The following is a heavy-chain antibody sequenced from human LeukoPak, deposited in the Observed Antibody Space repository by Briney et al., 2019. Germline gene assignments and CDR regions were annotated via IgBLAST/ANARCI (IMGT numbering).Heavy chain of an antibody. Sequence: AAVKFSCKASGYTFTGYYMDWVRQAPGQGLEWMGWINPNSGGTNYAQKFQGRVTMTRDTSISTAYMELSRLRSDDTAVYYWAREVGASNWFDPWGQGTLVTVSS. CDR1: GYTFTGYY. D-gene: IGHD1-26*01. CDR3: AREVGASNWFDP. V-gene: IGHV1-2*02. CDR2: INPNSGGT. J-gene: IGHJ5*02.